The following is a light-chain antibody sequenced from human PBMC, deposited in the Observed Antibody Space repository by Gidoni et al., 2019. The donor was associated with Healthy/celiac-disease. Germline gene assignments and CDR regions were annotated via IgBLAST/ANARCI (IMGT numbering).Light chain of an antibody. CDR1: QSVSSSY. V-gene: IGKV3-20*01. J-gene: IGKJ2*01. Sequence: DIVXXQYPGSMSLSPGERATLSCSASQSVSSSYLAWYQQTPGQAPRLIIYGASSRATGIPDRFSVSGSGTDFTLTISRLEPEDFALYYWQQYGSSXYTFSQGTKLEIK. CDR3: QQYGSSXYT. CDR2: GAS.